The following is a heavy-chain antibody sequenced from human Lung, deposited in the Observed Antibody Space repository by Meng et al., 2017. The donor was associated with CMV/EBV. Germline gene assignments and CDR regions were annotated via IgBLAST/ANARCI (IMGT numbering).Heavy chain of an antibody. D-gene: IGHD1-26*01. Sequence: LTXXASGITFSRYGMDWVRQGPGKGLEWVAFIENDGSNKYYADSVKGRFTISRDNSKNTVHLQMNSLRAEDTALYYCVKFFRWDQPDDAFDIWGHGXMVTVSS. CDR1: GITFSRYG. J-gene: IGHJ3*02. V-gene: IGHV3-30*02. CDR3: VKFFRWDQPDDAFDI. CDR2: IENDGSNK.